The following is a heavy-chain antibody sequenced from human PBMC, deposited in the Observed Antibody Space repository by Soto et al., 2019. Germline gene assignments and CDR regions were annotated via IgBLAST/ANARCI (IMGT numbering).Heavy chain of an antibody. CDR3: ARSPYSSGSYYPIDY. V-gene: IGHV1-46*01. CDR1: GYTFTSYA. D-gene: IGHD3-22*01. CDR2: INPSTGST. J-gene: IGHJ4*02. Sequence: GSVKVSCKASGYTFTSYAMHWVRQAPGQGLEWMGVINPSTGSTNYAQKFQGRVTMTRGTSTSTVYMELGSLRSDDTAVYYCARSPYSSGSYYPIDYWGQGTLVTVSS.